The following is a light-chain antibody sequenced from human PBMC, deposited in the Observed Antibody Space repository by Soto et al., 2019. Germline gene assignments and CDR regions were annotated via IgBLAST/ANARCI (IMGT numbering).Light chain of an antibody. CDR2: AAS. CDR3: QQSYSTPF. V-gene: IGKV1-39*01. CDR1: QSISSW. Sequence: DIQMTQSPSTLSASVGDRVTITCRASQSISSWVAWYQQKPGKAPKLLMYAASTLQSGVPSRFTGSGSGTDFTLTISSLPPEDFATYYCQQSYSTPFFGPGTKVDI. J-gene: IGKJ3*01.